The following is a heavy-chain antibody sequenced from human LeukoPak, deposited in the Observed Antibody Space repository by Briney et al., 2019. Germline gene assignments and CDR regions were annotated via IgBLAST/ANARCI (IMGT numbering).Heavy chain of an antibody. J-gene: IGHJ6*02. CDR2: ISYDGSNK. V-gene: IGHV3-30*18. D-gene: IGHD6-19*01. CDR1: GFTFSSYG. Sequence: GGSLRLSCAASGFTFSSYGMHWVRQAPGKGLEWVAVISYDGSNKYYADSVKGRFTISRDNSKNTLYLQMNSLRAEDTAVYYCAKDRAVDGSAYYYYYYGMDVWGQGTTVTVSS. CDR3: AKDRAVDGSAYYYYYYGMDV.